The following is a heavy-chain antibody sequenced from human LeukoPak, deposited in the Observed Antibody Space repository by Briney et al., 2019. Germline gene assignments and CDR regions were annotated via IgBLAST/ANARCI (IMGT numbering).Heavy chain of an antibody. Sequence: PGGSLRLSCAASGFTFSSYALSGVRQAPGKGLEWVSAFSGGGGGTYYADSVKGRFTICSDNSNNMLYLQMNSMRGENTAGYCCLGDCSSTSGYNSDMDVWGKGTTVTVSS. V-gene: IGHV3-23*01. D-gene: IGHD2-2*02. CDR3: LGDCSSTSGYNSDMDV. CDR2: FSGGGGGT. J-gene: IGHJ6*03. CDR1: GFTFSSYA.